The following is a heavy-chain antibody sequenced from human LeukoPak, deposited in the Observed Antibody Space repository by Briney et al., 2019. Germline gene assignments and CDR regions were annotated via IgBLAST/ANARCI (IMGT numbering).Heavy chain of an antibody. D-gene: IGHD3-10*01. V-gene: IGHV3-21*03. J-gene: IGHJ4*02. CDR1: GFTLSSYS. CDR3: ASGGTYYYGSGSYTVDY. Sequence: GGSLRLSCVASGFTLSSYSMNWVRQAPGKGLEWVSSISSSSSYIYYADSVKGRFTISRDNAKNSLYLQMNSLRAEDTAVHYCASGGTYYYGSGSYTVDYWGQGTLVTVSS. CDR2: ISSSSSYI.